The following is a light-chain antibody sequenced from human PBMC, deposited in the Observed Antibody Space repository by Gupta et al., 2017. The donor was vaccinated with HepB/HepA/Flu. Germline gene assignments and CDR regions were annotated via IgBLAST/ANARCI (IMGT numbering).Light chain of an antibody. J-gene: IGLJ3*02. Sequence: SYVLTQTPSVSVAPGETARITCGGDNIGLKSVHWYQQLTGQAPVLVIYYDTNRPSGIPERVSGSNSENTANLTISRVEAGDEADDYCQVWNANRVLFGGGTKLT. CDR2: YDT. CDR1: NIGLKS. V-gene: IGLV3-21*04. CDR3: QVWNANRVL.